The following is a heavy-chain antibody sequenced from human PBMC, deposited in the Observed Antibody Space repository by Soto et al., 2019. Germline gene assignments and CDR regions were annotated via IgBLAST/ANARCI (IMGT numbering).Heavy chain of an antibody. V-gene: IGHV4-4*01. CDR3: AIFLMIARGKRSFHL. D-gene: IGHD2-21*01. CDR2: VYHTGDT. CDR1: DGSVASSPW. J-gene: IGHJ5*02. Sequence: TENLSLACGVYDGSVASSPWWSWVRQSPGGGLERSGNVYHTGDTNFNPSLQSRVTISVDTSNNQFSLRLNSLTAADTAVYFCAIFLMIARGKRSFHLWGPGTLLTGSS.